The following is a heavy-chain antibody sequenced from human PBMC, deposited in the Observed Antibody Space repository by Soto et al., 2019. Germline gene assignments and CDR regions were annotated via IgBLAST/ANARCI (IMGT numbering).Heavy chain of an antibody. V-gene: IGHV4-59*12. CDR1: AGYITSDY. J-gene: IGHJ6*02. Sequence: QVQLQESGPGLVKPSETLSLTCTVSAGYITSDYWSWMRQPPGKGLEWIGYMYYSGSTNYNPSLKGPVPLTPVPSKRQSSLTPSSATAADTAVYYCARPPVQPGSSWYVGVDVWGQGTTVTVSS. CDR3: ARPPVQPGSSWYVGVDV. CDR2: MYYSGST. D-gene: IGHD6-13*01.